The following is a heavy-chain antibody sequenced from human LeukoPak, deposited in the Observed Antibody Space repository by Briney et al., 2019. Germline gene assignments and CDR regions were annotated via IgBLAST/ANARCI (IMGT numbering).Heavy chain of an antibody. CDR1: GFTFSSYG. CDR2: IWYDGSNK. CDR3: ARDPTQPSSIAANFGY. J-gene: IGHJ4*02. D-gene: IGHD6-6*01. V-gene: IGHV3-33*01. Sequence: PGGSLRLSCAASGFTFSSYGMHWVRQAPGKGLEWVAVIWYDGSNKYYADSVKGRFTISRDNSKNTLYLQMNSLRAEDTAVYYCARDPTQPSSIAANFGYWGQGTLVTVSS.